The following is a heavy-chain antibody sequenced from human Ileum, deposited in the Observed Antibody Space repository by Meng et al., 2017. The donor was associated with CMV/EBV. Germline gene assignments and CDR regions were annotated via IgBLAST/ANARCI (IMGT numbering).Heavy chain of an antibody. D-gene: IGHD6-19*01. J-gene: IGHJ5*02. CDR1: GLTVSNSF. CDR2: IYAGGST. Sequence: GESLKISCAASGLTVSNSFMAWVRQAPGKGLEWVSVIYAGGSTYYADSVKGRFTISRDNSKNTVYLQMNGLRDEDTALYYCARDRSGWLVWFDPWGQGTLVTVSS. V-gene: IGHV3-53*01. CDR3: ARDRSGWLVWFDP.